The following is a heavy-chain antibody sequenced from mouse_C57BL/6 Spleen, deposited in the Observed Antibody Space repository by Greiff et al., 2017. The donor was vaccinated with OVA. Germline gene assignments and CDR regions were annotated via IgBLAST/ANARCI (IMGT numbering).Heavy chain of an antibody. V-gene: IGHV1-15*01. CDR3: TREGAYYYGSRGFAY. J-gene: IGHJ3*01. CDR1: GYTFTDYE. D-gene: IGHD1-1*01. Sequence: VQLQQSGAELVRPGASVTLSCKASGYTFTDYEMHWVKQTPVHGLEWIGAIDPETGGTAYNQKFKGKAILTADKSSSTAYMELRSLTSEDSAVYYCTREGAYYYGSRGFAYWGQGTLVTVSA. CDR2: IDPETGGT.